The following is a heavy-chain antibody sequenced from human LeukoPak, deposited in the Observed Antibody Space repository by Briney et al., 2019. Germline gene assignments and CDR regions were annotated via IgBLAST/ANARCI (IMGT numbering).Heavy chain of an antibody. V-gene: IGHV3-21*01. CDR3: ARGDKYIAFSPPLQGFDY. Sequence: PGGSLRLSCAASGFTFSSAWMTWVRQAPGKGLEWVSSISSGSSYTYFADSVKGRFTISRDNAKNSLYLQMNSLRAEDTAVYYCARGDKYIAFSPPLQGFDYWGQGTLVTVSS. CDR2: ISSGSSYT. CDR1: GFTFSSAW. J-gene: IGHJ4*02. D-gene: IGHD3-3*02.